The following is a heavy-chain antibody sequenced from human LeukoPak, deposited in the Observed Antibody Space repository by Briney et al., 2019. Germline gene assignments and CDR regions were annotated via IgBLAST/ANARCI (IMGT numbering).Heavy chain of an antibody. CDR2: INHSGST. D-gene: IGHD3-10*01. CDR3: ARVDVLLWFGELSSHAFDI. V-gene: IGHV4-34*01. J-gene: IGHJ3*02. Sequence: SETLSLTCAVYGGSFSGYYWSWIRQPPGKGREWIGEINHSGSTNYNPSLTSGGTISVDTSKNQFSLKLSSVTAADTAVYYCARVDVLLWFGELSSHAFDIWGQGTMVTVSS. CDR1: GGSFSGYY.